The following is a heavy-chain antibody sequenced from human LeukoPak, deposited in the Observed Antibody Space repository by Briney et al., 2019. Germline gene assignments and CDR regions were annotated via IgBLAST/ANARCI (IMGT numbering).Heavy chain of an antibody. CDR1: GFSFTTYW. V-gene: IGHV3-21*01. J-gene: IGHJ4*02. CDR2: ISSTSSYK. CDR3: ARDKTRGLGYSYSKSGNYFDY. Sequence: GGSLRLSCAASGFSFTTYWMSWVRQAPGKGLEWVSCISSTSSYKYYADSVKGRFTISRDNAKNSLYLQMNSLRAEDTAVYSCARDKTRGLGYSYSKSGNYFDYWGQGTLVTVSS. D-gene: IGHD5-18*01.